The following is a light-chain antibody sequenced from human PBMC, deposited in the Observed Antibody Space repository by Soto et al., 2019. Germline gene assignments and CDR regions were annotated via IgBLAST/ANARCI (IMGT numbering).Light chain of an antibody. J-gene: IGLJ1*01. CDR2: DVS. CDR1: SSDVGGSNY. CDR3: CSYSSSSTLYV. Sequence: QSALTQPASVSGSPGQSITISCTGTSSDVGGSNYVSWYQQHPGKAPKLMIYDVSNRPSGVSNRFSGSKSGNTASLTISGLQAEDEADYYCCSYSSSSTLYVFGTGTKLTVL. V-gene: IGLV2-14*03.